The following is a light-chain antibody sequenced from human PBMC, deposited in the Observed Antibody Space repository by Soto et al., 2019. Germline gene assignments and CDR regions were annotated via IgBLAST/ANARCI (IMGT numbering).Light chain of an antibody. CDR1: SSDVCGYSY. J-gene: IGLJ2*01. Sequence: QSALTQPASVSGSPGQSITISCTGTSSDVCGYSYVSWYQQHPGKAPKLIIYDVFSRPSGVSTRFSGSKSGNTASLTISGLQADDEADYYCSSYSSANTLGVFGGGTQLTVL. CDR3: SSYSSANTLGV. V-gene: IGLV2-14*01. CDR2: DVF.